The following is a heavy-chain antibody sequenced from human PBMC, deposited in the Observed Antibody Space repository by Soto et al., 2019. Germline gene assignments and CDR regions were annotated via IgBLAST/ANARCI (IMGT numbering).Heavy chain of an antibody. CDR2: IKSKTDGGTT. CDR1: GFTFSNAW. J-gene: IGHJ6*02. D-gene: IGHD3-22*01. Sequence: EVQLVESGGGLVKPGGSLRLSCAASGFTFSNAWMSWVRQAPGKGLEWVGRIKSKTDGGTTDYAAPVKGRFTISRDDSKNTLYLQMNSLKTEDTAVYYCARTQGLLLQGMDVWGQGTTVIVSS. CDR3: ARTQGLLLQGMDV. V-gene: IGHV3-15*01.